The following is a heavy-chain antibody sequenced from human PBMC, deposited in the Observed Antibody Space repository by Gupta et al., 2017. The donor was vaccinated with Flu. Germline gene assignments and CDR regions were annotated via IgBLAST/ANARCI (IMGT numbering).Heavy chain of an antibody. CDR1: GITFSSPA. D-gene: IGHD5-12*01. CDR3: AKGVDYFYYYMDV. V-gene: IGHV3-23*01. Sequence: EVQLLEAGGGLVQPGGSLRLSCAASGITFSSPAMAWVRQAPGKGLECVSGISGSGGNTYYADAVKGRFTISRDNSKNKVYLQMNSLRVEDTAVYYCAKGVDYFYYYMDVWGKGTTVTVSS. J-gene: IGHJ6*03. CDR2: ISGSGGNT.